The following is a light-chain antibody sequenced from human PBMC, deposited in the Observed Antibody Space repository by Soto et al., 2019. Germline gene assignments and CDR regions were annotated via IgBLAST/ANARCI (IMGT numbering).Light chain of an antibody. Sequence: IVMTQSPATLSVSPGESATLSCRASQSISSNLAWYQQKPGQAPRLLIYGASTRATGVPARFSGSGSGTEFTLTISSLQSEDFAVYYCQQYHGSLLTFGGGAKVAIK. J-gene: IGKJ4*01. CDR2: GAS. V-gene: IGKV3-15*01. CDR1: QSISSN. CDR3: QQYHGSLLT.